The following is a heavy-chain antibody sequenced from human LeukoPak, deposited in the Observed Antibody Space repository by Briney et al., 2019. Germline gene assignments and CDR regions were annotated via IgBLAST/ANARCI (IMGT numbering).Heavy chain of an antibody. CDR1: GCTFTSNY. J-gene: IGHJ4*02. CDR2: INPSGGST. D-gene: IGHD6-19*01. CDR3: ASKAGTTGYSSGWADRRHPLDY. Sequence: ASVKVSCKAFGCTFTSNYMHWVRQAPGQGLEWMGIINPSGGSTSYAQKFQGRVTMTRDMSTSTVCMELSGLRSEDTAVYYCASKAGTTGYSSGWADRRHPLDYWGQGTLVTVSS. V-gene: IGHV1-46*01.